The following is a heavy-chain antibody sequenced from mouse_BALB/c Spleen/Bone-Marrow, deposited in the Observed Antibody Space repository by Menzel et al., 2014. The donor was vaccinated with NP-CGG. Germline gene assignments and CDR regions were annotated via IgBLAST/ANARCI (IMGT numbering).Heavy chain of an antibody. CDR2: ISTYYGDA. CDR1: GYTFTDYA. Sequence: QVQLQQSGAELVRPGVSVKISCKSSGYTFTDYAMHWVKQSHAKSLEWIGVISTYYGDASYNQKFKGKATMTVDKSPSTAYMELARLTSEDSAIYYCARDAMDYWGQGTSVTVSS. V-gene: IGHV1S137*01. CDR3: ARDAMDY. J-gene: IGHJ4*01.